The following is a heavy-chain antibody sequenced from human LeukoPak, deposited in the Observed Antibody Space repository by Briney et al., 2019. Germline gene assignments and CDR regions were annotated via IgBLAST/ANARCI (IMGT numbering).Heavy chain of an antibody. CDR3: ARQVEDIVVVPAAISHYYYMDV. D-gene: IGHD2-2*01. V-gene: IGHV4-38-2*01. CDR1: GYSISSGYY. Sequence: PSETLSLTCAVAGYSISSGYYWGWIRQPPGKGLEWIGSIYHSGSTYYNPSLKSRGTISVDTSKNQFSLKLSSVTAADTAVYYCARQVEDIVVVPAAISHYYYMDVWGKGTTVTVSS. J-gene: IGHJ6*03. CDR2: IYHSGST.